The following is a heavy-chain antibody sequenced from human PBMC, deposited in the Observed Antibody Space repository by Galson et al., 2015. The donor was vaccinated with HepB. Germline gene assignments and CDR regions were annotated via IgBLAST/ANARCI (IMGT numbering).Heavy chain of an antibody. D-gene: IGHD2-15*01. Sequence: QSGAEVKKPGESLKISCKGSGYSFTSYWIGWVRQMPGKGLEWMGTIYPGDSDTRYSPSFQGQVTISADKSISTAYLQWRSLKASDTAMYYCARRADISGDAFDIWGQGTMVTVSS. J-gene: IGHJ3*02. CDR1: GYSFTSYW. CDR2: IYPGDSDT. CDR3: ARRADISGDAFDI. V-gene: IGHV5-51*01.